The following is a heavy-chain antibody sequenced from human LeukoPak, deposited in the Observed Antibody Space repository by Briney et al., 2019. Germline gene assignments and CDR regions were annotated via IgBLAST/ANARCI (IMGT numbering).Heavy chain of an antibody. D-gene: IGHD3-22*01. CDR3: AREYYYDSSGYYEFDY. CDR2: IYYSGST. J-gene: IGHJ4*02. Sequence: SETLSLTCTVSGGSISSYYWSWIRQPPGKGLEWIGYIYYSGSTNYNPSLKSRVTISVDTSKNQFSLKLSSVTAADTAVYYCAREYYYDSSGYYEFDYWGQGTLVTVSS. CDR1: GGSISSYY. V-gene: IGHV4-59*01.